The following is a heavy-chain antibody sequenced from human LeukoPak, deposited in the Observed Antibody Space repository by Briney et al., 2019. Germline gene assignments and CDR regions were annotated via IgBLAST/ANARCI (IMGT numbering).Heavy chain of an antibody. CDR3: ARTYDSSGYYYDGY. CDR2: INSDGSST. D-gene: IGHD3-22*01. V-gene: IGHV3-74*01. CDR1: GFTFSSYW. Sequence: PGGSLRLSCAASGFTFSSYWMHWVRQAPGKGLVWVSRINSDGSSTSYADSAKGRFTISRDNAKNTLYLQMNSLRAEDTAVYYCARTYDSSGYYYDGYWGQGTLVTVSS. J-gene: IGHJ4*02.